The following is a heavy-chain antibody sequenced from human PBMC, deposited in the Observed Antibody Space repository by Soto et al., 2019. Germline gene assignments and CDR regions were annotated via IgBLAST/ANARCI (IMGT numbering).Heavy chain of an antibody. J-gene: IGHJ6*03. CDR3: ARGGISHWAYFYYMDV. CDR2: INHLGSI. D-gene: IGHD2-21*01. CDR1: GGSLSDYF. V-gene: IGHV4-34*01. Sequence: PSETLCLTCVVSGGSLSDYFWSWIRQPPGMALEWIGEINHLGSISYNPSLKSRVTMSVDTSKNQFSLTLNSVTAADTATYYCARGGISHWAYFYYMDVWDRGTTVTVSS.